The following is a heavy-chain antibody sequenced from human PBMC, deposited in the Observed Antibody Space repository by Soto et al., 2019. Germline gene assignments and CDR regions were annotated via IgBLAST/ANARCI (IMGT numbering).Heavy chain of an antibody. V-gene: IGHV1-69*06. CDR3: ARVANLYCGGDCYSGWFDP. CDR2: IIPIFGTA. CDR1: GGTFSSYA. J-gene: IGHJ5*02. Sequence: QVQLVQSGAEVKKPGSSVKVSCKASGGTFSSYAISWGRQAPGQGLEWMGGIIPIFGTANYAQKFQGRVTITADKSTSTAYMELSSLRSEDTAVYYCARVANLYCGGDCYSGWFDPWGQGTLVTVSS. D-gene: IGHD2-21*02.